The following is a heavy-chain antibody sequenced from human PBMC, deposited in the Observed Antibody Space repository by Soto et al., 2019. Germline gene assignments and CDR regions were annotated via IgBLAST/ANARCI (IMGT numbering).Heavy chain of an antibody. CDR1: GYTFTSYA. CDR2: INAGNGNT. J-gene: IGHJ3*02. CDR3: ASSGYCSGGSCYEFEAFDI. Sequence: ASVKVSCKASGYTFTSYAMHWVRQAPGQRLEWMGWINAGNGNTKYSQKFQGRVTITRDTSASTAYMELSSLRSEDTAVYYCASSGYCSGGSCYEFEAFDIWGQGTMVTVSS. D-gene: IGHD2-15*01. V-gene: IGHV1-3*01.